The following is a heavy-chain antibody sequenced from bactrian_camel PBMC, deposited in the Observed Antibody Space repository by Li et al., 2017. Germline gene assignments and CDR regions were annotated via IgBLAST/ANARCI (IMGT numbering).Heavy chain of an antibody. Sequence: HVQLVESGGGSVQAGGSLRLTCAASGRTDSYNVMGWFRQAPGKEREGVAAIMLLGATTYYDDSVKGRFTISRDNARNTVSLQMNRLKPEDTAMYYCAARRSAWAGCLRRHWSFSYWGPGTQVTVS. CDR1: GRTDSYNV. J-gene: IGHJ4*01. D-gene: IGHD1*01. CDR2: IMLLGATT. V-gene: IGHV3-3*01. CDR3: AARRSAWAGCLRRHWSFSY.